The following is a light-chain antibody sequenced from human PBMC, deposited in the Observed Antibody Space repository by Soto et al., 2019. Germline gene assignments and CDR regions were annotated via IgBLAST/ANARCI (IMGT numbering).Light chain of an antibody. CDR3: QQSQYWPPLT. J-gene: IGKJ5*01. V-gene: IGKV3-15*01. Sequence: EIVITQSPATLSVSPGESAILSCRASQSISINLAWYQQKPGQAHRLLIYAASNRATGVPARFSGSGSGTDFTLTISSLEPEDWAIYYCQQSQYWPPLTFGQGTRREIK. CDR1: QSISIN. CDR2: AAS.